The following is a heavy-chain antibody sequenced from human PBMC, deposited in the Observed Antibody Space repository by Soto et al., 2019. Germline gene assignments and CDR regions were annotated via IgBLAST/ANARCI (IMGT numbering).Heavy chain of an antibody. CDR3: AKSAVVPAAILYYYYYGMDV. V-gene: IGHV3-33*06. J-gene: IGHJ6*02. Sequence: PGGSLRLSCAASGFTFSSYGMHWVRQAPGKGLEWVAVIWYDGSNKYYADSVKGRFTISRDNSKNTLYLQMNSLRAEDTAVYYCAKSAVVPAAILYYYYYGMDVWGQGTTVTVSS. CDR1: GFTFSSYG. D-gene: IGHD2-2*02. CDR2: IWYDGSNK.